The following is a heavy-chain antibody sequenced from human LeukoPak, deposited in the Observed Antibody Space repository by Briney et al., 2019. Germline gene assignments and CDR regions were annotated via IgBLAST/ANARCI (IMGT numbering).Heavy chain of an antibody. CDR2: ISGSASTI. CDR3: ARDGGYDSFDY. J-gene: IGHJ4*02. V-gene: IGHV3-11*04. Sequence: GGSLRLSCAASGFTFSDYYMSWIRQAPGKGLEWVSCISGSASTIYYADSVKGRFTISRDNAKNSLYLQMNSLRAEGTAVYYCARDGGYDSFDYWGQGTLVTVSS. D-gene: IGHD5-12*01. CDR1: GFTFSDYY.